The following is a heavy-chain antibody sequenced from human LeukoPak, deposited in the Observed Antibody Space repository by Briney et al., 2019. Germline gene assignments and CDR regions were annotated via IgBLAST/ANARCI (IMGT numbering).Heavy chain of an antibody. V-gene: IGHV3-30*18. D-gene: IGHD5-18*01. CDR1: GFTFSSYG. Sequence: GGSLRLSCAASGFTFSSYGMHWVRQAPGKGLEWVAVISYDGSNKYYADSVKGRFTISRDNSKNTLYLQMNSLRAEDTAVYYCAKDHGYSYVGETDYWGQGTLVTVSS. CDR2: ISYDGSNK. CDR3: AKDHGYSYVGETDY. J-gene: IGHJ4*02.